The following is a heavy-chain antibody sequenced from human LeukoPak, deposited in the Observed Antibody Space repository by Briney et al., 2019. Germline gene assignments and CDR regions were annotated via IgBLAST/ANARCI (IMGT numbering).Heavy chain of an antibody. D-gene: IGHD1-26*01. Sequence: GGSLRLSCAASGFTFNKYGMHWVRQAPGKGLEWVAFIRYDGTNKYYADSVKGRFTISRDNAKNSLYLQMNSLRDDDTAVYYCARAAGGTSRDYWGQGTLVTVSS. CDR1: GFTFNKYG. CDR3: ARAAGGTSRDY. CDR2: IRYDGTNK. J-gene: IGHJ4*02. V-gene: IGHV3-30*02.